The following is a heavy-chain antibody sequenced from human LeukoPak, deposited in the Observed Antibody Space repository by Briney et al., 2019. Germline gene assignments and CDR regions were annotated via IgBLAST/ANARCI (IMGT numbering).Heavy chain of an antibody. CDR1: GFTFSTCW. J-gene: IGHJ4*02. D-gene: IGHD6-13*01. CDR3: AKDWGYGEAGIDF. CDR2: IKGDGSEK. V-gene: IGHV3-7*04. Sequence: GGSLRLSCAASGFTFSTCWMSWVRQAPGKGLEWVAIIKGDGSEKAYVDSVKGRFSISRDNAGNSLYLQMSSLRAEDTAVYYCAKDWGYGEAGIDFWGQGTLVTVSS.